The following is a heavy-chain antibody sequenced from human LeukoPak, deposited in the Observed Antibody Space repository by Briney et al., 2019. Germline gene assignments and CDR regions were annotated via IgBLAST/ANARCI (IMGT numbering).Heavy chain of an antibody. D-gene: IGHD3-16*01. J-gene: IGHJ4*02. CDR2: ISGSGGST. CDR3: AKDARIMRTGNFDY. V-gene: IGHV3-23*01. CDR1: GFTFSSYA. Sequence: PGGSLRLSCAASGFTFSSYATSWVRQAPGKGLEWVSAISGSGGSTYYADSEKGRSTISRDNSKNTLYLQMNSLRAEDTAVYYCAKDARIMRTGNFDYWGQGTLVTVSS.